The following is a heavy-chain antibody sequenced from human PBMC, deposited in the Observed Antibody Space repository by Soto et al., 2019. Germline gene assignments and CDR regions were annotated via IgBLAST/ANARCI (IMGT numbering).Heavy chain of an antibody. CDR2: IYYTGST. Sequence: SETLSLTCTVSGGSFSSGDYYWSWVRQPPGKGLEWIGYIYYTGSTFNSPSLKSRVSISIDTSKTQFSLKLSSVTAADTAVYYCARSAGRPGDFFYYNGMDVWGQGTTVTVSS. J-gene: IGHJ6*02. CDR1: GGSFSSGDYY. V-gene: IGHV4-30-4*01. CDR3: ARSAGRPGDFFYYNGMDV. D-gene: IGHD3-10*01.